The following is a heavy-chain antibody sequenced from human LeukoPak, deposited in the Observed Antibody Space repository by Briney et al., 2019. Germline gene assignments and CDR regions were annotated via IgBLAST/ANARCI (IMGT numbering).Heavy chain of an antibody. D-gene: IGHD3-3*01. J-gene: IGHJ6*03. CDR2: IYPGDSDT. CDR3: ARSGLTTMNYDFWSGYYDPADYYMDV. V-gene: IGHV5-51*01. CDR1: GYSFTSYW. Sequence: GESLKISCKASGYSFTSYWIGWVRQMPGKGLEWMGIIYPGDSDTRYSPSFQGQVTISADKSISTAYLQWSSLKASDTAMYYCARSGLTTMNYDFWSGYYDPADYYMDVWGKGTTVTVSS.